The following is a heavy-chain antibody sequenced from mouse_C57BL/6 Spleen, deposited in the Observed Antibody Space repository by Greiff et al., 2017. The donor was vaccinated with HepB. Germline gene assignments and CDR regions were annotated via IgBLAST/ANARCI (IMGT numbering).Heavy chain of an antibody. D-gene: IGHD1-1*01. CDR1: GYTFTSYW. CDR2: INPSNGGT. CDR3: ASDSITTVVALDY. Sequence: QVQLKQPGTELVKPGASVKLSCKASGYTFTSYWMHWVKQRPGQGLEWIGNINPSNGGTNYNEKFKSKATLTVDKSSSTAYMQLSSLTSEDSAVYYCASDSITTVVALDYWGQGTTLTVSS. J-gene: IGHJ2*01. V-gene: IGHV1-53*01.